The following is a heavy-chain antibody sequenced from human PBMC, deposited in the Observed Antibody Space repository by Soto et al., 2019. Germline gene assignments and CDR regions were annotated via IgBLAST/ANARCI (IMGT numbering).Heavy chain of an antibody. CDR2: ISSNGGST. CDR3: ARHGARYFDHYYYYMDV. D-gene: IGHD3-9*01. Sequence: GGSLRLSCAASGFTFSSYAMHWVRQAPGKGLEYVSAISSNGGSTYYANSVKGRFTISRDNSKNTLYLQMGSLRAEDMAVYYCARHGARYFDHYYYYMDVWGKGTTVTVSS. CDR1: GFTFSSYA. J-gene: IGHJ6*03. V-gene: IGHV3-64*01.